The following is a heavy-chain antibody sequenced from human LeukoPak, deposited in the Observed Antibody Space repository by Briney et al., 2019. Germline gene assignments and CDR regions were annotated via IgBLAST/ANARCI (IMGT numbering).Heavy chain of an antibody. CDR2: ISSSSSYI. CDR3: ARDTPGYNWNDGCFDY. J-gene: IGHJ4*02. D-gene: IGHD1-1*01. Sequence: GGSLRLSCAASGFTFSSYSMNWVRQAPGKGLEWVSSISSSSSYIYYADSVKGRFTISRDNAKNSLYLQMNSLRAEDTAVYYCARDTPGYNWNDGCFDYWGQGTLVTVSS. V-gene: IGHV3-21*01. CDR1: GFTFSSYS.